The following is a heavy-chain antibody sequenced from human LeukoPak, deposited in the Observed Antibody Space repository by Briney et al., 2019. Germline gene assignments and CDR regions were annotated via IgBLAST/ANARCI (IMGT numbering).Heavy chain of an antibody. Sequence: GGSLRLSCAASGFTFSSYWMHWVRQAPGKGLEWVSRINSDGSSTNYADSVKGRFTISRDNAKNTLYLQMNSLRAEDTAVYYCASSYYGSGSYYSYYGMDVWGKGTTVTVSS. J-gene: IGHJ6*04. CDR1: GFTFSSYW. CDR3: ASSYYGSGSYYSYYGMDV. D-gene: IGHD3-10*01. CDR2: INSDGSST. V-gene: IGHV3-74*01.